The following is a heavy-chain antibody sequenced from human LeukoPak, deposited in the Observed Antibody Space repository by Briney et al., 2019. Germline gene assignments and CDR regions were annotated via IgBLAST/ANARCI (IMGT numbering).Heavy chain of an antibody. Sequence: PSETLSLTCTVSAGSISDSYWSWIRQAPGKGLEWIGYIHHSGSTNSRPPLKSRVTISLDTPNNQFSLKLNSVTAADTAIYYCVRWQYCGGNCFFSAFDIWGQGKMVTVSS. CDR1: AGSISDSY. CDR2: IHHSGST. D-gene: IGHD2-21*01. CDR3: VRWQYCGGNCFFSAFDI. V-gene: IGHV4-59*01. J-gene: IGHJ3*02.